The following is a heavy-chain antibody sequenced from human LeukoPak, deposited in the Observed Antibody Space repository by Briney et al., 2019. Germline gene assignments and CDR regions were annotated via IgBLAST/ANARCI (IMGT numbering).Heavy chain of an antibody. CDR2: INHSGST. CDR1: GGSFSVYY. CDR3: AREGGHYYGSGSYNYGAFDI. J-gene: IGHJ3*02. D-gene: IGHD3-10*01. Sequence: TSETLSLTCAVYGGSFSVYYWSWIHQPPGKGLEWIGEINHSGSTNYNPSLKSRVTISVDTSKNQFSLKLSSVTAADTAVYYCAREGGHYYGSGSYNYGAFDIWGQGTMVTVSS. V-gene: IGHV4-34*01.